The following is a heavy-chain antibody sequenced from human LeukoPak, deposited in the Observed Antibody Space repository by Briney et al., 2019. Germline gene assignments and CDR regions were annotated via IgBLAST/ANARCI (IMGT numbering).Heavy chain of an antibody. CDR2: ISASGGTI. Sequence: GGPLRLSFAASGFTFSSYSMNWVRQAPGKGLDWVSYISASGGTIYSADSVKGRFTISRDNAKNSLYLQMNNLRSEDTAVYYCARGDGTTSNWFDPWGQGTLVTVSS. D-gene: IGHD1/OR15-1a*01. J-gene: IGHJ5*02. CDR1: GFTFSSYS. CDR3: ARGDGTTSNWFDP. V-gene: IGHV3-48*01.